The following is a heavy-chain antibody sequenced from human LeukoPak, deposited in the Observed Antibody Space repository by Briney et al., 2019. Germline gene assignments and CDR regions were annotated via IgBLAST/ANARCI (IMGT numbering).Heavy chain of an antibody. Sequence: GGSLRLSCAASGFTFSTYSMNWVRQAPGKGLEWVSSISSSSSYIFYADSVKGRFTISRDNAKNSLYLQMNSLRAADTAVYYCARGQWLSTIDYWGQGTLVTVSS. V-gene: IGHV3-21*04. CDR3: ARGQWLSTIDY. J-gene: IGHJ4*02. D-gene: IGHD6-19*01. CDR1: GFTFSTYS. CDR2: ISSSSSYI.